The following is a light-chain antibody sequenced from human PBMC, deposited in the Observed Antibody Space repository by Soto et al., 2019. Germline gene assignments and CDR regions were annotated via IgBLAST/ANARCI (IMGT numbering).Light chain of an antibody. V-gene: IGKV3-11*01. CDR1: QSVSSY. Sequence: EIVVTQSPATLSLSPGERATLSCRASQSVSSYLAWYQQKPGQAPRLLIYDASNRATGIPARFSGSGSGTDFTLTISSLEPEDFAVYYCQQYGTSPWTFGQGTKVEIK. J-gene: IGKJ1*01. CDR3: QQYGTSPWT. CDR2: DAS.